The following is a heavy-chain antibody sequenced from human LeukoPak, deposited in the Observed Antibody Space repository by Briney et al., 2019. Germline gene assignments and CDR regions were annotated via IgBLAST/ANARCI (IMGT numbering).Heavy chain of an antibody. Sequence: ASVKVSCKASGYTFTSYGISWVRQAPGQGLEWMGWISAYNGNTNYAQKLQGRVTMTTDTSTSTAYMELRSLRSDDTAVYYCARDPRQLEDYYYYYYMDVWGKGTTVTVSS. CDR3: ARDPRQLEDYYYYYYMDV. J-gene: IGHJ6*03. V-gene: IGHV1-18*01. CDR2: ISAYNGNT. CDR1: GYTFTSYG. D-gene: IGHD6-6*01.